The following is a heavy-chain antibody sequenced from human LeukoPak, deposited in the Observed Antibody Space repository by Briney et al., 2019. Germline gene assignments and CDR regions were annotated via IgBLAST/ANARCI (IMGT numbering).Heavy chain of an antibody. J-gene: IGHJ2*01. D-gene: IGHD3-3*01. Sequence: GGSLRLSCAASGFTFSSYWMSWVRQAPGKGLEWVANIKRDGSEKYYVDSVKGRFTISRDNAKKSMYLQMNSLRAEDTAVYYCARDITXXTSPPNWYFDLWGRGTLV. V-gene: IGHV3-7*01. CDR3: ARDITXXTSPPNWYFDL. CDR1: GFTFSSYW. CDR2: IKRDGSEK.